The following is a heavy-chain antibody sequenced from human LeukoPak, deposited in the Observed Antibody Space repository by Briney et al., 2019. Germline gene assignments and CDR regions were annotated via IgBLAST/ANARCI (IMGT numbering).Heavy chain of an antibody. CDR3: ARDRYRLYYYYGMDV. CDR1: GGSISSGGYY. Sequence: NASETLSLTCTVSGGSISSGGYYWSWIRQHPGKGLEWIGYIYYSGSTYYNPSLKSRVTISVDTSKNQFSLKLSSVTAADTAVYYCARDRYRLYYYYGMDVWGQGTTVTVSS. J-gene: IGHJ6*02. D-gene: IGHD1-26*01. V-gene: IGHV4-31*03. CDR2: IYYSGST.